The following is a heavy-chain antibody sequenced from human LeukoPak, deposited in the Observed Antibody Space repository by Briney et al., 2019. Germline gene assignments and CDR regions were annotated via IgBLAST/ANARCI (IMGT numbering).Heavy chain of an antibody. Sequence: GGSLRLSCPASGLTVTNAWMNWVRQAPGEGLDWVGRIASKTDGGATDYAAPVKGRFTISRDDSKNTLNLQMNSLKTEDTAVYYCTTGIRGDWGQGTLVTVSS. CDR3: TTGIRGD. V-gene: IGHV3-15*07. D-gene: IGHD3-10*01. J-gene: IGHJ4*02. CDR1: GLTVTNAW. CDR2: IASKTDGGAT.